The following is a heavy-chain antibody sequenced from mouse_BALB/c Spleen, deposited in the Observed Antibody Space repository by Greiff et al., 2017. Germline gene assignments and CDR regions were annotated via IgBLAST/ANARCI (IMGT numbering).Heavy chain of an antibody. D-gene: IGHD1-1*01. CDR2: IDPENGNT. CDR3: ARSDYGSSFAY. CDR1: GFNIKDYY. V-gene: IGHV14-1*02. J-gene: IGHJ3*01. Sequence: EVKVEESGAELVRPGALVKLSCKASGFNIKDYYMHWVKQRPEQGLEWIGWIDPENGNTIYDPKFQGKASITADTSSNTAYLQLSSLTSEDTAVYYCARSDYGSSFAYWGQGTLVTVSA.